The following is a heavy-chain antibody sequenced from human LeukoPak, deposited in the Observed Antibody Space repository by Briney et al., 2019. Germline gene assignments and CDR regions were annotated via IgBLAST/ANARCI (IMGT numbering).Heavy chain of an antibody. J-gene: IGHJ4*02. CDR3: ARHGYGPPFDN. D-gene: IGHD5-12*01. Sequence: SETLSLTCSVSGGSISGYYWSWIRQPPGKGLEGIGYIYYSGSTNYNPSLKRRVTISVDTSKNQFSLKLSPVTAADTHVFYCARHGYGPPFDNWGQGSLVTVSS. CDR1: GGSISGYY. V-gene: IGHV4-59*08. CDR2: IYYSGST.